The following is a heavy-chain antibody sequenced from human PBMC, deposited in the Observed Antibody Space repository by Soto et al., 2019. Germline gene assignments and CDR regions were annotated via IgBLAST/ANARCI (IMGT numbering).Heavy chain of an antibody. Sequence: QVQLQESGPGLVKPSETLSLTCTVSGGSISSYYWSWIRQPPGKGLEWIGYIYYSGSTNYNPSLKSRVTISVDTSKNQSSLKLSSVTAADTAVYYCERGVLHGEGSCYFDYWGQGTLVTVSS. CDR2: IYYSGST. D-gene: IGHD4-17*01. CDR1: GGSISSYY. J-gene: IGHJ4*02. CDR3: ERGVLHGEGSCYFDY. V-gene: IGHV4-59*01.